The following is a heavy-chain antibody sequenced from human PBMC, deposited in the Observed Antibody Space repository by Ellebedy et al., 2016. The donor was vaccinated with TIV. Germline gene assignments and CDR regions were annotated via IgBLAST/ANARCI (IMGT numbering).Heavy chain of an antibody. D-gene: IGHD4-23*01. CDR3: AKDLSGYGGNFGDYFDY. Sequence: GESLKISCAASGFTFSSYAMSWVRQAPGKGLEWVSAISGSGGSTYYADSVKGRFTISRDNSKNTLYLQMHSLRAEDSAIYYCAKDLSGYGGNFGDYFDYWGQGTLVSVSS. CDR1: GFTFSSYA. J-gene: IGHJ4*02. V-gene: IGHV3-23*01. CDR2: ISGSGGST.